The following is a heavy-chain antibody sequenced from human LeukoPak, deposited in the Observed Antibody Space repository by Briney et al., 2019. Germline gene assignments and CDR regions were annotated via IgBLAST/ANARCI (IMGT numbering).Heavy chain of an antibody. V-gene: IGHV3-9*01. Sequence: GGSLRLSCAASGFTFSSYSMNWVRQAPGKGLEWVSGISWNSGSIGYAVSVKGRFTISRDNAKNSLYLQMNSLRAEDTALYYCAKDPYSSSWYSPHFDYWGQGTLVTVSS. CDR1: GFTFSSYS. D-gene: IGHD6-13*01. CDR3: AKDPYSSSWYSPHFDY. J-gene: IGHJ4*02. CDR2: ISWNSGSI.